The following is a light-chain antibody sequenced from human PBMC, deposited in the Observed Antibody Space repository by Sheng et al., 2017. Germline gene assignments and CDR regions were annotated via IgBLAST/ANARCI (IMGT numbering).Light chain of an antibody. CDR1: QGISNY. CDR2: AAS. Sequence: DIQMTQSPSSLSASVGDRVTITCRASQGISNYLAWYQQKPGKVPKLLIYAASTLQSGVPSRFSGSGSGTDFTLKISRVEAEDVGVYYCMQSLQSPWTFGQGTKVQMK. CDR3: MQSLQSPWT. V-gene: IGKV1-27*01. J-gene: IGKJ1*01.